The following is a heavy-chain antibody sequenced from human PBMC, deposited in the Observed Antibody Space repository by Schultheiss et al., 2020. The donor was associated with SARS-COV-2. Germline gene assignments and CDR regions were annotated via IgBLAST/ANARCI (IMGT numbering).Heavy chain of an antibody. CDR3: ARTVVATTRDWYFDL. J-gene: IGHJ2*01. CDR2: INHSGST. V-gene: IGHV4-34*01. CDR1: GGSFSGYY. Sequence: ESLKISCAVYGGSFSGYYWSWIRQPPGKGLEWIGEINHSGSTNYNPSLKSRVTISVDTSKNQFSLKLSSVTAADTAVYYCARTVVATTRDWYFDLWGRGTLVTVAS. D-gene: IGHD5-12*01.